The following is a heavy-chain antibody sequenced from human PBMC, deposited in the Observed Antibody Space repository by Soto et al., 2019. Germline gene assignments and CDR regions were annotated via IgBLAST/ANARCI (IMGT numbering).Heavy chain of an antibody. CDR1: GGSFSDYY. D-gene: IGHD2-15*01. CDR3: ARGKTYCTGGSCYEQFDY. J-gene: IGHJ4*02. Sequence: QVQLQQWGAGLFKPSETLSLTCAVYGGSFSDYYWSWIRQPPGKGLEWIGQINHSGSTNYNPSLKSRVTISIDTSKNQCSLKLNSVTAADTAVYYCARGKTYCTGGSCYEQFDYWGQGTLVTVSS. CDR2: INHSGST. V-gene: IGHV4-34*01.